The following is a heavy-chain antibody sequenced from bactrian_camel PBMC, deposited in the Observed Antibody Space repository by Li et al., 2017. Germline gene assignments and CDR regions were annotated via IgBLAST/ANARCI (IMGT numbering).Heavy chain of an antibody. CDR1: GFTFSKYW. Sequence: HVQLVESGGGSVQAGGSLRLSCAVSGFTFSKYWMNWVRQAPGKGLEWVSTISPTPSTAYYADSVKGRFTISVDNAKNALYLQMDSLKPEDTAMYTCAADAGGTWPGEACEFGYWGQGTQVTVS. D-gene: IGHD7*01. CDR3: AADAGGTWPGEACEFGY. V-gene: IGHV3S1*01. CDR2: ISPTPSTA. J-gene: IGHJ6*01.